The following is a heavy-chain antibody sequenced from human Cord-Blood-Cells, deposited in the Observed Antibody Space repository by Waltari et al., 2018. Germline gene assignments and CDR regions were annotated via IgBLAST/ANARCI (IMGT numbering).Heavy chain of an antibody. Sequence: QVQLVESGGGVVQPGRSLRLSCAASGFTFSSYGMHWLRQAPGKGLEWVAVISYYGSNKYYADSVKGRFTISRDNSKNTLYLQMNSLRAEDTAVYYCAKDVAKGIAVADTGSYYGGYWGQGTLVTVSP. CDR1: GFTFSSYG. CDR3: AKDVAKGIAVADTGSYYGGY. CDR2: ISYYGSNK. V-gene: IGHV3-30*18. D-gene: IGHD6-19*01. J-gene: IGHJ4*02.